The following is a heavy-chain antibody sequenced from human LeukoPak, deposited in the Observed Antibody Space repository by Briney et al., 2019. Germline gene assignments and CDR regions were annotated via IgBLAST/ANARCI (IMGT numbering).Heavy chain of an antibody. V-gene: IGHV3-74*01. CDR3: GKDVLAGGLDV. J-gene: IGHJ6*02. CDR1: GFTFSSYW. Sequence: GGSLRLSCAASGFTFSSYWMHWVRQAPGKGLVRVSRINSDGSSTSYADSVKGRFTISRDNAKNTLYLQMNSLRAEDTALYYCGKDVLAGGLDVWGQGTTVTVSS. CDR2: INSDGSST.